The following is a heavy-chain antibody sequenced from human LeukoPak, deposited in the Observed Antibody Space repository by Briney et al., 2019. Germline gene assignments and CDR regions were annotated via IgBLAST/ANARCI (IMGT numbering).Heavy chain of an antibody. D-gene: IGHD2-15*01. V-gene: IGHV4-34*01. CDR3: ARRLRYCSGGSCYYYFDY. Sequence: PSETLSLTCAVYGGSFSGYYWSWIRQPPGKGLEWIGEINHSGSTNYNPSLKSRVTISVDTSKNQFSLKLSSVTAADTAVYYCARRLRYCSGGSCYYYFDYWGQGTLVTVSS. CDR2: INHSGST. CDR1: GGSFSGYY. J-gene: IGHJ4*02.